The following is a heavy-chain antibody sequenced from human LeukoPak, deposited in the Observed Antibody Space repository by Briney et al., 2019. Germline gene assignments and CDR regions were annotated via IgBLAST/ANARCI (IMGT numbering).Heavy chain of an antibody. CDR2: INWNGGST. Sequence: GGSLRLSCAASGFTFSNAWMSWVRQAPGKGLEWVSGINWNGGSTGYADSVKGRFTISRDNAKNSLYLQMNSLRAEDTALYYCAKGPYSGYDSGADYWGQGTLVTVSS. CDR1: GFTFSNAW. V-gene: IGHV3-20*04. J-gene: IGHJ4*02. CDR3: AKGPYSGYDSGADY. D-gene: IGHD5-12*01.